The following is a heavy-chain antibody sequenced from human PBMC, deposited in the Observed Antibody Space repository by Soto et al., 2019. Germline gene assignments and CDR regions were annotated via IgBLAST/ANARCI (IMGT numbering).Heavy chain of an antibody. V-gene: IGHV4-30-4*01. J-gene: IGHJ1*01. CDR1: GGSISSDDYY. D-gene: IGHD3-22*01. CDR2: IHSSGSI. Sequence: KTSETLSLTCTVSGGSISSDDYYWSWIRQAPGRGPEWIGYIHSSGSIYYNPSLKSRATMSIDTAGNQFSLKVSSVTVADTAVYYCARDLDGLHDDTSGPFPRPGWGQGTLVT. CDR3: ARDLDGLHDDTSGPFPRPG.